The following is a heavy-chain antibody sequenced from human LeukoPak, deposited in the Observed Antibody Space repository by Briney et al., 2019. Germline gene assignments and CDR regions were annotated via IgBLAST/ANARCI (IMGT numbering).Heavy chain of an antibody. CDR1: GYTFSGYY. D-gene: IGHD3-22*01. CDR2: TNPNSGVT. V-gene: IGHV1-2*02. J-gene: IGHJ4*02. Sequence: GASVKVSCKASGYTFSGYYMHWVRQAPGQGLEWMGWTNPNSGVTHYAQKFQGRVTMTRDTSITTAYMELTRLRSDDTAVYYCARGGPIGYYYDTSGIGKCDYWGQGTLVTVSS. CDR3: ARGGPIGYYYDTSGIGKCDY.